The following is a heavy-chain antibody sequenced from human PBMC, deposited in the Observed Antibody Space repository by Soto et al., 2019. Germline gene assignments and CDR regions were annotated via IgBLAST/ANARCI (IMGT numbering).Heavy chain of an antibody. CDR3: ARVGATTVTRGSPREY. J-gene: IGHJ4*02. Sequence: PSETLSLTCAVYGGSFSGYYWSWIRQPPGKGLEWIGEINHSGSTNYNPSLKSRVTISVDTSKNQFSLKLSSVTAADTAVYYCARVGATTVTRGSPREYWGQGTLVTVSS. D-gene: IGHD4-4*01. CDR2: INHSGST. V-gene: IGHV4-34*01. CDR1: GGSFSGYY.